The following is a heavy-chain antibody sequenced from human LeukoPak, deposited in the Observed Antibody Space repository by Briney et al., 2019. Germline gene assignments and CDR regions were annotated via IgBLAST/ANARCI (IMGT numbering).Heavy chain of an antibody. CDR2: ISAYNGNT. CDR3: ARGYCSNGVCYPYYYYYMDV. D-gene: IGHD2-8*01. Sequence: ASVKVSCKASGYTFTSYGISWVRQAPGQGLEWMGWISAYNGNTNYAQKFQGRVTMTTDTSTSTAYMELRSLRSDDTAVYYCARGYCSNGVCYPYYYYYMDVWGKGTTVTVSS. J-gene: IGHJ6*03. CDR1: GYTFTSYG. V-gene: IGHV1-18*01.